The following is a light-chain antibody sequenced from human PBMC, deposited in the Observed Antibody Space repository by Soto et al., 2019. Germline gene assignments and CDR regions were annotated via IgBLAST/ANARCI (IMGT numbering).Light chain of an antibody. V-gene: IGKV1-33*01. CDR2: DAS. CDR1: QDISNY. CDR3: QQYDNLPLT. J-gene: IGKJ3*01. Sequence: DIQMTHSPSSLSASVGDIVTITCQASQDISNYLNWYQQKPGKAPKLLIYDASNLETGVPSRFSGSGSGTDFTFTISSLQPEDIATYYCQQYDNLPLTFGPGTKVDIK.